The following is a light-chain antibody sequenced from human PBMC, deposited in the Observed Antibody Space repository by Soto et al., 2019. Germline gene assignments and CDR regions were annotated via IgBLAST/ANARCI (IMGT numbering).Light chain of an antibody. J-gene: IGKJ2*01. CDR2: GAS. Sequence: EIVMTQSPATLSLSPRERATLSCSASQSVSSNLAWYQQKPGQAPRLLIYGASTRATGIPARFSGSVSGTEFTPNISSLQSDDFEVYYCQQYNNWPPYTFGQGPKMEIK. CDR3: QQYNNWPPYT. V-gene: IGKV3-15*01. CDR1: QSVSSN.